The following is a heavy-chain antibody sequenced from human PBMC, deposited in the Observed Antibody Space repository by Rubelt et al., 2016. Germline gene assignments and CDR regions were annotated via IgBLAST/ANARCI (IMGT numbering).Heavy chain of an antibody. Sequence: GKGLEWVSVIYSGGSTYYADSVKGRFPISRDNSKNTLYLQMNSLRAEDTAVYYCARDGYSSGWYLDYWGQGTLVTVSS. J-gene: IGHJ4*02. D-gene: IGHD6-19*01. CDR2: IYSGGST. V-gene: IGHV3-53*01. CDR3: ARDGYSSGWYLDY.